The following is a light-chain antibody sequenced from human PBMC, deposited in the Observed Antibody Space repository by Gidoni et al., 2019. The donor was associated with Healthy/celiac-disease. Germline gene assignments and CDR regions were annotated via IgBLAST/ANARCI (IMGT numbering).Light chain of an antibody. Sequence: EIGLTQSPATLSLSPGARSTFPCRAIQSVRSYLAWYQQKPGQAPRLLIYDASNRATGIPARFSGSGSRTDFTLTISSLEPEDFAVYYCQQRSNWPLLTFGGGTKVEIK. J-gene: IGKJ4*01. V-gene: IGKV3-11*01. CDR2: DAS. CDR3: QQRSNWPLLT. CDR1: QSVRSY.